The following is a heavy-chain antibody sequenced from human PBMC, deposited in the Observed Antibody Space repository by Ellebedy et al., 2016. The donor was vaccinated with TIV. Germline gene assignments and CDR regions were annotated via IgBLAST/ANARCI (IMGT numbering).Heavy chain of an antibody. Sequence: ASVKVSCKASGGTFSSYAISWVRQAPGQGLEWMGGIIPIFGTANYAQKLQGRVTMTTDTSTSTAYMELRSLRSDDTAVYYCARDPSVNDYGDPRWFDPWGQGTLVTVSS. CDR3: ARDPSVNDYGDPRWFDP. J-gene: IGHJ5*02. CDR1: GGTFSSYA. D-gene: IGHD4-17*01. CDR2: IIPIFGTA. V-gene: IGHV1-69*05.